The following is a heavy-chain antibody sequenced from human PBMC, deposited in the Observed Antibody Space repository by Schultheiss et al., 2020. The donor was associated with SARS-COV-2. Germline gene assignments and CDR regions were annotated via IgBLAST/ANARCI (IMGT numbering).Heavy chain of an antibody. J-gene: IGHJ6*02. CDR1: GYSFTSYW. CDR2: IYPGDSDT. D-gene: IGHD3-10*01. V-gene: IGHV5-51*01. Sequence: GESLKISCKGSGYSFTSYWIGWVRQMPGKGLEWMGIIYPGDSDTKYSPTFQGQVTISADKSISTAYLQWSSLKASDTAMYHCARVMFRGGGNDYSLDVWGQGTTVTVSS. CDR3: ARVMFRGGGNDYSLDV.